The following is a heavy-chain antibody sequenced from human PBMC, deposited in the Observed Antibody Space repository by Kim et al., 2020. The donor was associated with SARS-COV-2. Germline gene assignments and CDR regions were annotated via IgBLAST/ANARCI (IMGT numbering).Heavy chain of an antibody. J-gene: IGHJ4*02. Sequence: GGSLRLSCAASGFTFSSYAMSWVRQAPGKGLEWVSAISGSGGSTYYADSVKGRFTISRDNSKNTLYLQMNSLRAEDTAVYYCAKDLGVWVGLYYFDYWGQGTLVTVSS. CDR3: AKDLGVWVGLYYFDY. V-gene: IGHV3-23*01. D-gene: IGHD3-16*01. CDR1: GFTFSSYA. CDR2: ISGSGGST.